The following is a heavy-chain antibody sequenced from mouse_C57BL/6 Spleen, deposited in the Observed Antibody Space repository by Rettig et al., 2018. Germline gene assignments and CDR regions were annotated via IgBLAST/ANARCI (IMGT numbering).Heavy chain of an antibody. CDR2: IDPSDSYT. D-gene: IGHD1-1*01. V-gene: IGHV1-50*01. CDR3: ARDYGSTGGY. J-gene: IGHJ2*01. CDR1: GYTFTSYW. Sequence: QVQLQQPGAELVKPGASVKLSCKASGYTFTSYWMQWVKQRPGQGLEWIGEIDPSDSYTNYNQKFKGKATLTVDTSSSTAYMQLSSLTSEDSAVYYCARDYGSTGGYWGQGTTLTVSS.